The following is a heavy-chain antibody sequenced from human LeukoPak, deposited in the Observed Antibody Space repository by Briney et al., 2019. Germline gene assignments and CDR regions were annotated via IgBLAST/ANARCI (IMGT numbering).Heavy chain of an antibody. D-gene: IGHD3-9*01. J-gene: IGHJ4*02. CDR2: INHSGTS. CDR3: ARGLVRLAQPFDS. V-gene: IGHV4-34*01. CDR1: RGSLSGSF. Sequence: SETLSLTCAVQRGSLSGSFWTWIRQPPGKGLEWIGEINHSGTSNYSPSLKRRVTISADTSKNQLSLNLTSVTAADTAVYYCARGLVRLAQPFDSWGQGTVVTVSS.